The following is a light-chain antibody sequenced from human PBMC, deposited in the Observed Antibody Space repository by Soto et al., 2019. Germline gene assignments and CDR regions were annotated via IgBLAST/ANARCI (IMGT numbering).Light chain of an antibody. CDR1: QSISSY. J-gene: IGKJ1*01. Sequence: DIQMTQPPSSLSASVGDRVTITCRASQSISSYLNWYQQKPGKAPKLLIYAASSLQSGVPSRFSGSGSGTDFTLTISSLQPEHFATYYCQQANSFPQTFGQGTKVDIK. CDR2: AAS. V-gene: IGKV1-39*01. CDR3: QQANSFPQT.